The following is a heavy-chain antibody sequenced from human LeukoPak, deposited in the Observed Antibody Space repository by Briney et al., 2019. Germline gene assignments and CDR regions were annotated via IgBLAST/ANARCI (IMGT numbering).Heavy chain of an antibody. CDR2: ISSSSSYI. J-gene: IGHJ3*02. CDR1: GFTFSSYS. Sequence: PGGSLRLSCAASGFTFSSYSMNWVRQAPGKGLEWVSSISSSSSYIYYADSVKGRFTISRDNAKNSLYLQMNSLRAEDTAVYYCARVGYYDSSDYYHEDGFDIWGQGTMVTVSS. V-gene: IGHV3-21*01. CDR3: ARVGYYDSSDYYHEDGFDI. D-gene: IGHD3-22*01.